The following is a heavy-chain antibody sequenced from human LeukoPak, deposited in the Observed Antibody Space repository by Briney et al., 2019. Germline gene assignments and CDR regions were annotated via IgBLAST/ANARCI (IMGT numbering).Heavy chain of an antibody. CDR3: AKDLLGSSWFYFAY. CDR2: ISGSGDST. Sequence: QPGGSLRLSCAASGFTFSSYAMSWVRQAPGKGLELNSAISGSGDSTYYADSVKGRFTISRDSSQNTVYLRMDSLRAEDTAIYYCAKDLLGSSWFYFAYWGQGTLLTVSS. J-gene: IGHJ4*02. V-gene: IGHV3-23*01. CDR1: GFTFSSYA. D-gene: IGHD6-13*01.